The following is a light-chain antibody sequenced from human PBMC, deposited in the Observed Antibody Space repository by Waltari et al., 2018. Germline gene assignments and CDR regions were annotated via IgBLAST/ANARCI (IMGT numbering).Light chain of an antibody. J-gene: IGLJ1*01. CDR3: SSYTTSSAPGV. CDR1: DSDVGAYDF. V-gene: IGLV2-14*01. Sequence: QSALTQPASVSGSPGQSITISCSGTDSDVGAYDFVSWYQQHPGKAPHLIIYEVSNRPSGISSRFSASKSGNTASLTISGLQAEDEADYYCSSYTTSSAPGVLGTGTRVTVL. CDR2: EVS.